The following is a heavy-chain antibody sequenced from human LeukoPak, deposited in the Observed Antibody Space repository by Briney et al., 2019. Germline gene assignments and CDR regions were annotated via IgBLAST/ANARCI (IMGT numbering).Heavy chain of an antibody. Sequence: SETLSLTCAVYGGSFSGYYWSWIRQPPGQGLEWIGSINYFGSTYYSPSLKSRVTMSVDTSNNRFSLKLPAVIAADTGVYFCARQRTANSGSYYAHWGQGILVTVSS. V-gene: IGHV4-34*01. J-gene: IGHJ4*02. CDR3: ARQRTANSGSYYAH. D-gene: IGHD1-26*01. CDR2: INYFGST. CDR1: GGSFSGYY.